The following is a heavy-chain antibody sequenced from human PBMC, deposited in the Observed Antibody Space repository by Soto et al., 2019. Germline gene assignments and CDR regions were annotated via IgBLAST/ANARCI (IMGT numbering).Heavy chain of an antibody. CDR1: CSSITSYF. V-gene: IGHV4-59*01. CDR2: VFYSGST. J-gene: IGHJ4*02. D-gene: IGHD2-15*01. Sequence: SEALSLTCNVPCSSITSYFWRWIPQPPGKGLEWIGYVFYSGSTNYNPSLKSRVTISLDTANYQFSLNLNSVTTADTAVYYCAKRDPYIQEVPFDYWGQGTLVTVSS. CDR3: AKRDPYIQEVPFDY.